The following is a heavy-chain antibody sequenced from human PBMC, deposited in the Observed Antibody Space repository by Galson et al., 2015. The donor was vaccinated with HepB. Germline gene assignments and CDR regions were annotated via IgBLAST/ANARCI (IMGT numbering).Heavy chain of an antibody. D-gene: IGHD2-8*01. CDR3: ARDRVFGTEGDIYCTNGCYYYGMDV. CDR2: IYTSGST. CDR1: GGSISSGSYY. J-gene: IGHJ6*02. V-gene: IGHV4-61*02. Sequence: TLSLTCTVSGGSISSGSYYWSWIRQPAGKGLEWIGRIYTSGSTNYNPSLKSRVTISVDTSKNQFSLKLSSVTAADTAVYYCARDRVFGTEGDIYCTNGCYYYGMDVWGQGTTVTVSS.